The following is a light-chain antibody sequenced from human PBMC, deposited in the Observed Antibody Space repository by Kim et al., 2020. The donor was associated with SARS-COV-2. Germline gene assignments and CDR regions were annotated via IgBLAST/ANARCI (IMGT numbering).Light chain of an antibody. CDR1: SGHSRYA. CDR3: QTWGTGVRI. Sequence: ASVQLTCTLSSGHSRYAIAWHQQQPEKGPRYLMKLNSDGSHSRGDGIPDRFSGSSSGAERYLTISSLQSEDEGDYYCQTWGTGVRIFGGGTQLTVL. CDR2: LNSDGSH. V-gene: IGLV4-69*01. J-gene: IGLJ2*01.